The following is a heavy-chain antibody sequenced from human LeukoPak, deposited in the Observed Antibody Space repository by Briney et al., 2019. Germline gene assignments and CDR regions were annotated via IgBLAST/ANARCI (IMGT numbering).Heavy chain of an antibody. V-gene: IGHV3-53*01. D-gene: IGHD2-21*02. CDR1: GLTLSSNY. CDR2: INPGGST. CDR3: ARAGVTGILRGAFDI. J-gene: IGHJ3*02. Sequence: GGSLRLSCAASGLTLSSNYMTWVRQAPGKGLEWVSLINPGGSTFYADSVKGRFTISRDNFRNTLYLQVNSLRAEDTAVYYCARAGVTGILRGAFDIWGQGTMVTVSS.